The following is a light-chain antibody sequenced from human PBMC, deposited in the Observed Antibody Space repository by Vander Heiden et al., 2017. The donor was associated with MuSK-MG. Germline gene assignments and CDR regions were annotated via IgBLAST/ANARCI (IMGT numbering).Light chain of an antibody. CDR3: QQDNSYPCT. CDR1: QSISSW. V-gene: IGKV1-5*03. J-gene: IGKJ2*02. CDR2: KAS. Sequence: DIQMTQSPSTLSAAVGDSVTITCRASQSISSWLAWYQQKPGKAPKLLIYKASTLESGVPARFSGSGSGTEFTLTVSSLQPDDFATYYCQQDNSYPCTFGQGTKLEIK.